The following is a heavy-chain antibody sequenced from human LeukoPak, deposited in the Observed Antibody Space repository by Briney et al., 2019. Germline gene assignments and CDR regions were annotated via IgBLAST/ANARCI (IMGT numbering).Heavy chain of an antibody. J-gene: IGHJ4*02. CDR2: ISSSSSYI. CDR1: GFTFSSYS. CDR3: ARGVALYYDSSGYYLGTFDY. V-gene: IGHV3-21*01. Sequence: GGSLRLSCAASGFTFSSYSMNWVRQAPGKGLEWVSFISSSSSYIYYADSVKGRFTISRDNAKNSLYLQMNSLRAEDTAVYYCARGVALYYDSSGYYLGTFDYWGQGTLVTVSS. D-gene: IGHD3-22*01.